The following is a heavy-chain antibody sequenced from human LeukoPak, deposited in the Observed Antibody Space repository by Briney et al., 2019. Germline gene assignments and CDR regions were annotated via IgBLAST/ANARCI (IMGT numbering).Heavy chain of an antibody. V-gene: IGHV4-39*07. J-gene: IGHJ4*02. CDR2: IYYSGST. CDR1: GGSISSSSYY. CDR3: ATTTIRLGY. Sequence: SETLSLTCTVSGGSISSSSYYWGWIRQPPGKGLEWIGSIYYSGSTYYNPSLKSRVTISVDTSNNQFSLKLSSVTAADTAVYYCATTTIRLGYWGQGTLVTVSS. D-gene: IGHD1-26*01.